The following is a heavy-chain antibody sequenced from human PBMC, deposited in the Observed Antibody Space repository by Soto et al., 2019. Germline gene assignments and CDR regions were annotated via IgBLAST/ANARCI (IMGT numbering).Heavy chain of an antibody. D-gene: IGHD3-22*01. CDR1: GFTFSSYS. J-gene: IGHJ4*02. V-gene: IGHV3-48*02. Sequence: GGSLRLSCAASGFTFSSYSMNWVRQAPGKGLEWVSYISSSSSTIYYADSVKGRFTISRDNAKNSLYLQMNSLRDEDTAVYYCARDLPYTRSGYVDYWGQGTLVTVSS. CDR2: ISSSSSTI. CDR3: ARDLPYTRSGYVDY.